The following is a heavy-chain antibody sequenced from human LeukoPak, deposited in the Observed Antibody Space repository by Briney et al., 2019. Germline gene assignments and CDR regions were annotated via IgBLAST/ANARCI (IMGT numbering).Heavy chain of an antibody. Sequence: GASVKVSCKASGYTFTGDYMHWVRQAPGQGLEWMGWINPNSGGTNYAQKFQGRVTMTRDTSISTAYMELSRLRSDDTAVYYCASNDFWSGSSYYYYMDVWGKGTTVTVSS. J-gene: IGHJ6*03. CDR1: GYTFTGDY. V-gene: IGHV1-2*02. D-gene: IGHD3-3*01. CDR2: INPNSGGT. CDR3: ASNDFWSGSSYYYYMDV.